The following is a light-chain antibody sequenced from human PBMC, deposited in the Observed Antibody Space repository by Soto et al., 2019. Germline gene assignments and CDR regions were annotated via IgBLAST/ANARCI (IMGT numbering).Light chain of an antibody. J-gene: IGLJ2*01. CDR3: QVWDSSSDHPV. V-gene: IGLV3-21*04. CDR1: NIGSKS. Sequence: SYELTQPPSVSVAPGKTARITCGGNNIGSKSVLWYQQKPGQAPVLVIYYDSDRPSGIPERFSGSNSGNTATLTISRVEAGDEADYYCQVWDSSSDHPVFGGGTKLTVL. CDR2: YDS.